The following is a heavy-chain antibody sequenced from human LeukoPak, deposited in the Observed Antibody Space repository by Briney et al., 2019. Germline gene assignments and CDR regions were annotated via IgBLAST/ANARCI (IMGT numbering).Heavy chain of an antibody. CDR2: INPNSGGT. V-gene: IGHV1-2*02. Sequence: GASVKVSCKASGYTFTGYYMHWVRQAPGQGLEWMGWINPNSGGTNYAQKSQGRVTMTRDTSISTAYMELSRLRSDDTAVYYCASYDIVVVPAAMVRVYWGQGTLVTVSS. D-gene: IGHD2-2*01. J-gene: IGHJ4*02. CDR3: ASYDIVVVPAAMVRVY. CDR1: GYTFTGYY.